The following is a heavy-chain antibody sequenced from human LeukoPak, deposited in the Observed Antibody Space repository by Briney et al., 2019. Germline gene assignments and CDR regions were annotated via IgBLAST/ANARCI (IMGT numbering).Heavy chain of an antibody. J-gene: IGHJ6*03. D-gene: IGHD5-12*01. Sequence: PSETLSLTCTVSGGSISSSNYYWGWIRQPPGKGLERIESIYYSGSTYYNPSLKSRVTISVDTSKNQFSLKLSSVTAADTAVYYCARHVGSGYDSYYYYYMDVWGKGTTVTNSS. CDR3: ARHVGSGYDSYYYYYMDV. CDR1: GGSISSSNYY. V-gene: IGHV4-39*01. CDR2: IYYSGST.